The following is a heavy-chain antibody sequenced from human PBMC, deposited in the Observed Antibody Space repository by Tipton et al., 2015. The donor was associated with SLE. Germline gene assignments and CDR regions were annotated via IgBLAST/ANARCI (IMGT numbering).Heavy chain of an antibody. D-gene: IGHD7-27*01. Sequence: TLSLTCTVSGDSISSSSYYWGWIRQPPGKGLEWIGSIYYSGSTNYNPSLKSRVIISVDMSKNQFSLSLRSVTAADTAVYYCASSSAFRTGEFDYWGQGTPVTVSS. CDR1: GDSISSSSYY. CDR3: ASSSAFRTGEFDY. CDR2: IYYSGST. J-gene: IGHJ4*02. V-gene: IGHV4-39*07.